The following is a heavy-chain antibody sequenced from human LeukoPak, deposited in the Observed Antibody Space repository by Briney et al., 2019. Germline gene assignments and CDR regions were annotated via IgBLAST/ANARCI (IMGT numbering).Heavy chain of an antibody. CDR2: INPSGGST. CDR1: GYTFIGYY. Sequence: ASVKVSCKASGYTFIGYYIHWVRQAPGQGLEWMGLINPSGGSTKFAQKFQGRVTMTRDMSTSTVYMELSSLRAEDTAVYYCARDGGQENDDILTGFSYYYSMDVWGKGTTATVSS. V-gene: IGHV1-46*01. J-gene: IGHJ6*03. CDR3: ARDGGQENDDILTGFSYYYSMDV. D-gene: IGHD3-9*01.